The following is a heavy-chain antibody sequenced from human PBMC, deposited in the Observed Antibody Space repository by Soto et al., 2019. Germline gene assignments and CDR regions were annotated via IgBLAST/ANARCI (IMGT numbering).Heavy chain of an antibody. CDR1: GGSISSYY. D-gene: IGHD6-19*01. CDR2: IYYSGST. Sequence: SETLSLTCTVSGGSISSYYWSWIRQPPGKGLEWIGYIYYSGSTNYNPSLKSRVTISVDTSKNQFSLKLSSVTAADTAVYYCARDGAVAGTFDYWGQATLVTVSS. J-gene: IGHJ4*02. V-gene: IGHV4-59*01. CDR3: ARDGAVAGTFDY.